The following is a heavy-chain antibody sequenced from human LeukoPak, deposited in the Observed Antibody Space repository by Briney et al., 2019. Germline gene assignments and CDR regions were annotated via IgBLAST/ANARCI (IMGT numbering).Heavy chain of an antibody. D-gene: IGHD5-24*01. CDR3: TRVGYIDEGIDY. J-gene: IGHJ4*02. CDR1: GFPFSSYW. V-gene: IGHV3-7*04. CDR2: IKQDGSEK. Sequence: GGSLRLSCVASGFPFSSYWMTWVRQAPGKGLEWVANIKQDGSEKSYVDSVKGRFTISRDNAKNSLYLQMNSLRAEDTAIYYCTRVGYIDEGIDYWGQGTLVTVSS.